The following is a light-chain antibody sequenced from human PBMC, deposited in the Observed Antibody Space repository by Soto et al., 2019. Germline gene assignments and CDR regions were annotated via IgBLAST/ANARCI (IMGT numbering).Light chain of an antibody. CDR2: KAS. CDR3: QHYNSYPWT. J-gene: IGKJ1*01. V-gene: IGKV1-5*03. CDR1: QSIGSW. Sequence: DIQMTQSPYTLSASVGDRVTITCRASQSIGSWVAWYQQKPGRAPNLLIHKASHLESGVPSRFSGSGSGTEFTLTISSLQPGDFATYYCQHYNSYPWTFGQGTKVDI.